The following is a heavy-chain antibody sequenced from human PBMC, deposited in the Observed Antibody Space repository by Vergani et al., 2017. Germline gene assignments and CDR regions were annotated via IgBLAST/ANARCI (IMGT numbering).Heavy chain of an antibody. J-gene: IGHJ4*02. CDR3: ARGWGIVATSFDY. V-gene: IGHV4-34*01. CDR1: GGSFSGYY. CDR2: INNSGST. Sequence: QVQLQQWGAGLLKPSETLSLTCAVYGGSFSGYYWSWIRQPPGKGLEWIGEINNSGSTNYNPSLKSRVTISVDTSKNQFSLKLSSVTAADTAVYYCARGWGIVATSFDYWGQGTLVTVSS. D-gene: IGHD5-12*01.